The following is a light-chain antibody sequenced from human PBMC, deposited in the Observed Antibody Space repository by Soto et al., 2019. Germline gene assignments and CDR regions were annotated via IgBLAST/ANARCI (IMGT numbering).Light chain of an antibody. CDR1: RPISTY. CDR2: AAS. Sequence: AIRMTQSPSSNSAFTGDRVTITSRMSRPISTYLAWYQQKPGKTPTLLMYAASTLQSGVPSRFSGSGSGTDFTLTISCLQSEDFATYYCQQYYTYPLAFGQGTNIEIK. J-gene: IGKJ1*01. V-gene: IGKV1-8*01. CDR3: QQYYTYPLA.